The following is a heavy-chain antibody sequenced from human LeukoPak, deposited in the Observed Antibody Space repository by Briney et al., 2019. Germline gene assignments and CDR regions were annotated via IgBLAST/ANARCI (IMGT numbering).Heavy chain of an antibody. D-gene: IGHD2-2*01. CDR1: GFTFSSYA. V-gene: IGHV3-23*01. CDR2: ISGSGGST. Sequence: GGSLRLSCAASGFTFSSYAMSWVRQAPGKGLEWVSAISGSGGSTYYADSVKGRFTISRDNSKNTLYLQMNSLRAEDTTVYYCAKSPGYSSTRGFDYWGQGTLVTVSS. J-gene: IGHJ4*02. CDR3: AKSPGYSSTRGFDY.